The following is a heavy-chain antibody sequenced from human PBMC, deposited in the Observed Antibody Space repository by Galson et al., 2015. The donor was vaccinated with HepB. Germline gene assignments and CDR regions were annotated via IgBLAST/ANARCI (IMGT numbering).Heavy chain of an antibody. CDR3: ARERGMTRDAFDI. CDR2: IIPYDGST. J-gene: IGHJ3*02. V-gene: IGHV1-18*01. CDR1: GNTFISYG. D-gene: IGHD4-11*01. Sequence: SVKVSCKASGNTFISYGVTWIRQAPGQGLEWMGWIIPYDGSTSSAQKVQGRVTMTTDTSTNTAYMELRSLRSDDTAVYYCARERGMTRDAFDIWGQGTMVTVSS.